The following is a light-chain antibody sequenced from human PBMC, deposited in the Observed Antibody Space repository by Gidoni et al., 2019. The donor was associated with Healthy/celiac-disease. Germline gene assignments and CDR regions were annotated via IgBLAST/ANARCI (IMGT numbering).Light chain of an antibody. CDR2: GNS. V-gene: IGLV1-40*01. Sequence: QSVLTQPPSVSGAPGQRVPISCTGSSSNLGAGYYVHWYQQLPGTAPKLLIYGNSNRPSGVPDRFSGSKSGTSASLAITGLQAEDEADYYCQSYDSSLSGSQVFGGGTKLTVL. J-gene: IGLJ3*02. CDR3: QSYDSSLSGSQV. CDR1: SSNLGAGYY.